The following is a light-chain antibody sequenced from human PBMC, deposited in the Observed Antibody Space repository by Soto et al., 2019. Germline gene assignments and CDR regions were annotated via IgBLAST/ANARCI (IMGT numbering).Light chain of an antibody. J-gene: IGKJ1*01. Sequence: DIQMAQSPSYLSASVGDRVTITCRASQSIGRYLNWYQQERGKAPKLLIYAAYNLQSGVTSRFSGSGSGTDFTLTISRLEPEDFAVYYCQQYGNSPQTFGPGTQVEIK. CDR1: QSIGRY. CDR2: AAY. CDR3: QQYGNSPQT. V-gene: IGKV1-39*02.